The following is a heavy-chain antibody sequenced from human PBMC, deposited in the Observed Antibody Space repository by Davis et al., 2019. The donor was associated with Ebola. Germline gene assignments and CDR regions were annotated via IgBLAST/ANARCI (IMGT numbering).Heavy chain of an antibody. D-gene: IGHD4-17*01. CDR3: ARVGTNYGDYVPDY. CDR1: GGSISSYY. Sequence: SETLSLTCNVSGGSISSYYWSWIRQPPGKGLEWIGYIYYSGSTNYNPSLKSRVTISVDTSKNQFSLKLSSVTAADTAVYYCARVGTNYGDYVPDYWGQGTLVTVSS. CDR2: IYYSGST. J-gene: IGHJ4*02. V-gene: IGHV4-59*01.